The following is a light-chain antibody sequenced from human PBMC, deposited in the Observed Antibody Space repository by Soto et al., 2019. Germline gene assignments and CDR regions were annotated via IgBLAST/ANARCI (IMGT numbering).Light chain of an antibody. J-gene: IGKJ1*01. V-gene: IGKV1-5*01. CDR1: QSISSW. CDR2: DAS. CDR3: QQYNSYWT. Sequence: DIQMNQSPSTLSASVGDTVTITCRASQSISSWLAWYQQKPGKAPKLLIYDASSLESGVPSRFSGSGSGSEFTLTISSLQPDDFATYYCQQYNSYWTFGQGTKVDIK.